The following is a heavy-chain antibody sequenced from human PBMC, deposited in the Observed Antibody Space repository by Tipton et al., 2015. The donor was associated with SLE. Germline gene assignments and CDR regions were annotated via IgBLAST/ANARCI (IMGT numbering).Heavy chain of an antibody. J-gene: IGHJ5*02. Sequence: SLRLSCAASGFGVYSKYMSWVRKAPGKGLEWVSVIYSDGSTYYADSVKGRFTISRDNSKNTVDLQMNSLRAEDTAVYYCVRIPNSAGWPNWLDPWGRGTLVTVSS. CDR1: GFGVYSKY. D-gene: IGHD6-19*01. V-gene: IGHV3-66*01. CDR3: VRIPNSAGWPNWLDP. CDR2: IYSDGST.